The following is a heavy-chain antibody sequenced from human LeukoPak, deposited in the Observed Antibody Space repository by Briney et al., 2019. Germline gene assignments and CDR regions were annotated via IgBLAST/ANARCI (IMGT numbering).Heavy chain of an antibody. Sequence: SETLSLTCAVYGGSFSGYYWSWIRQPPGKGLEWIGEINHSGSTNYNPSLKSRVTISVDTSKNQFSLKLSSVTAADTAVYYCARVVGSTSCPVDFWGQGTLVTVS. J-gene: IGHJ4*02. CDR3: ARVVGSTSCPVDF. CDR2: INHSGST. D-gene: IGHD2-2*01. CDR1: GGSFSGYY. V-gene: IGHV4-34*01.